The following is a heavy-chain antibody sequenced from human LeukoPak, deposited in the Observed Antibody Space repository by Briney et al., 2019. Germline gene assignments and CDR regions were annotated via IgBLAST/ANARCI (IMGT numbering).Heavy chain of an antibody. J-gene: IGHJ4*02. D-gene: IGHD3-22*01. Sequence: ASVKVSCKASGYSFTNYDINWVRQATGQGLEWMGWMNPNSGNTAYAQKFQGRVTMTRITSISTAYMELGSLKSEDTAVYFCARADYDTSASTRKQIDYWGQGTLVTVSS. V-gene: IGHV1-8*01. CDR1: GYSFTNYD. CDR3: ARADYDTSASTRKQIDY. CDR2: MNPNSGNT.